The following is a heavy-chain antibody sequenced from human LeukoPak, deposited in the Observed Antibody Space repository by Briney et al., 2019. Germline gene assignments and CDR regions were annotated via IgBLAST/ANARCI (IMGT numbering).Heavy chain of an antibody. Sequence: GGSLRLSCAASGFTFSSYVMNWVRQAPGKGLEWVSVINGGSGSTYYADSVRGRFTIPRDISRNTLFLQLTRLRAADTAVYYCAKGGYCSSTSCYVGWFDPWGQGTLVTVSS. J-gene: IGHJ5*02. CDR2: INGGSGST. D-gene: IGHD2-2*01. CDR1: GFTFSSYV. V-gene: IGHV3-23*01. CDR3: AKGGYCSSTSCYVGWFDP.